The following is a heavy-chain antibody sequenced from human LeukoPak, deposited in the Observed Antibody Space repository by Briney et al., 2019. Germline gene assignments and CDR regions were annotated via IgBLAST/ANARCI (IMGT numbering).Heavy chain of an antibody. D-gene: IGHD3-10*01. J-gene: IGHJ5*02. CDR3: AKDGLLWFGELSGTANWFDP. Sequence: GGSLRLSCAASGFTFNKSWMSWVRQAPGKGPEWVANIKEDGTQKYYVDSVRGRFTISRDNAENSLYLQMNSLRDEDTAVYYCAKDGLLWFGELSGTANWFDPWGQGTLVTVSS. V-gene: IGHV3-7*01. CDR1: GFTFNKSW. CDR2: IKEDGTQK.